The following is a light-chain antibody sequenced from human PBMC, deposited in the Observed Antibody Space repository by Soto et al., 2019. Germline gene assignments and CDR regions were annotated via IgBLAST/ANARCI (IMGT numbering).Light chain of an antibody. J-gene: IGKJ2*01. CDR2: AAS. CDR1: QGISSY. V-gene: IGKV1-8*01. CDR3: QQYYSYPHT. Sequence: AIRMTQSPSSFSASTGDRVTITCRASQGISSYLAWYQQKPGKAPKLLIYAASTWQSGVPSRFSGSGSGTDFTLTINCLQSEDFATYYCQQYYSYPHTFGQGTKLEIK.